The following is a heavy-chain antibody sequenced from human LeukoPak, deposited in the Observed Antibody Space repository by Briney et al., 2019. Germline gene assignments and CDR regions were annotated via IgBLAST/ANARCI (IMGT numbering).Heavy chain of an antibody. Sequence: SETLSLTCTVSGGPISSYYWSWIRQPAGKGLEWIGRIYTSGSTNYNPSLKSRVTMSVDTSKNQFSLKLSSVTAADTAVYYCARVFDPDYDILTGYYGDSSTKAEYYYYGMDVWGQGTTVTVSS. CDR1: GGPISSYY. CDR2: IYTSGST. D-gene: IGHD3-9*01. V-gene: IGHV4-4*07. J-gene: IGHJ6*02. CDR3: ARVFDPDYDILTGYYGDSSTKAEYYYYGMDV.